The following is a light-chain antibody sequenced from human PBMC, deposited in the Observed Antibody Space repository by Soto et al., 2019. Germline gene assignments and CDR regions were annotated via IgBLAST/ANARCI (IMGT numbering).Light chain of an antibody. CDR1: QNVCSH. CDR3: QQYNNWPPPLT. Sequence: EIVMTQSPATLSLSPRERATLSCRASQNVCSHLAWYQQKPGQAPRLLIYGASTRATGIPARFSGSGSGTEFTLTISSLQSEDFAVYYCQQYNNWPPPLTFGGGTKVEIK. CDR2: GAS. V-gene: IGKV3-15*01. J-gene: IGKJ4*01.